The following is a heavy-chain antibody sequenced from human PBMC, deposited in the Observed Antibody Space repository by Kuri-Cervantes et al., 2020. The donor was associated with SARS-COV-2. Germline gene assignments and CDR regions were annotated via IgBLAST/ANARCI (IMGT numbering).Heavy chain of an antibody. CDR3: ARVHYDSSGYYYNY. Sequence: GESLKISCAASGFTFSSYSMNWVRQAPGKGLEWVAFIRYDGSNKYYADSVKGRFTISRDNSKNTLYLQMNSLRAEDTAVYYCARVHYDSSGYYYNYWGQGTLVTVSS. V-gene: IGHV3-30*02. D-gene: IGHD3-22*01. CDR2: IRYDGSNK. CDR1: GFTFSSYS. J-gene: IGHJ4*02.